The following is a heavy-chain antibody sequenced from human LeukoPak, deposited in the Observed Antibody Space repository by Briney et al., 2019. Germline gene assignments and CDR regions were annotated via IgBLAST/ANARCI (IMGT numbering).Heavy chain of an antibody. CDR1: GYTFTSYD. CDR2: MNPNSGNT. D-gene: IGHD3-3*01. CDR3: ARGPKIIGDFWSGYYPLYYYYYMDV. J-gene: IGHJ6*03. Sequence: ASVKVSCKASGYTFTSYDINWVRQATGQGLEWMGWMNPNSGNTGYAQKFQGRVTITRNTSISTAYMELSSLRSEDTAVYYCARGPKIIGDFWSGYYPLYYYYYMDVWGKGTAVTVSS. V-gene: IGHV1-8*03.